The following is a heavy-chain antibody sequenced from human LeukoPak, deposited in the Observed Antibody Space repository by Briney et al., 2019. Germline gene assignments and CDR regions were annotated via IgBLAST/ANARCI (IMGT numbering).Heavy chain of an antibody. Sequence: GGSLRLSCAASKFIFGNYTVNWVRQAPGKGLEWVSSISGGSRSIYYADSVKGRFTTSRDNAKDSLSLQMNGLRAEDTGVYFCVRERSVKARQEGGHRYYYYMDVWGNGTTVTVSS. D-gene: IGHD6-6*01. CDR1: KFIFGNYT. V-gene: IGHV3-21*04. CDR3: VRERSVKARQEGGHRYYYYMDV. CDR2: ISGGSRSI. J-gene: IGHJ6*03.